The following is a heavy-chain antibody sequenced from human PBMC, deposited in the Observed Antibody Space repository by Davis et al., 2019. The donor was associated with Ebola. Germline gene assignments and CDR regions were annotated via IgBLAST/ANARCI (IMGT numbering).Heavy chain of an antibody. Sequence: AASVKVSCKASGYTFTSYAMHWVRQAPGQRLEWMGWINAGNGNTKYSQKFQGRVTVTRDTSTSTVYMELSSLRSEDTAVYYCTRLAMFGVVKPFDYWGQGSLVTVSS. CDR2: INAGNGNT. CDR3: TRLAMFGVVKPFDY. D-gene: IGHD3-3*01. CDR1: GYTFTSYA. V-gene: IGHV1-3*01. J-gene: IGHJ4*02.